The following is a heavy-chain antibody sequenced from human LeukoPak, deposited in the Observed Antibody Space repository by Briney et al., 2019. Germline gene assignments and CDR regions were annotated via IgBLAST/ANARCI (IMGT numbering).Heavy chain of an antibody. CDR3: AREMATIVNQFYY. D-gene: IGHD5-24*01. CDR2: ISPYNGNT. Sequence: GASVKVSCKASGYTFTNYGIIRVRQAPGQGLEWMGWISPYNGNTNYAQKLQGRVTMTTDTSTTTAYMELRSLRSDDTAVYYCAREMATIVNQFYYWGHGKPFTVSS. CDR1: GYTFTNYG. V-gene: IGHV1-18*01. J-gene: IGHJ4*03.